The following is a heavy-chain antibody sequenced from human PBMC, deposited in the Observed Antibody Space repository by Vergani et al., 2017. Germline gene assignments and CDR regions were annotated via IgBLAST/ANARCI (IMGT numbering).Heavy chain of an antibody. V-gene: IGHV4-59*11. J-gene: IGHJ4*02. CDR1: FDSIRNLY. Sequence: QVQLQESGPGLVKSSETLSLTCSVSFDSIRNLYCNWIRQPPGKGLEWIGYIYYSGSTNYNPSLKSRVTISVDTSKNQFSLKLSSVTAADTAVYYCASSGYSYGYYFDYWGQGTLVTVSS. CDR3: ASSGYSYGYYFDY. D-gene: IGHD5-18*01. CDR2: IYYSGST.